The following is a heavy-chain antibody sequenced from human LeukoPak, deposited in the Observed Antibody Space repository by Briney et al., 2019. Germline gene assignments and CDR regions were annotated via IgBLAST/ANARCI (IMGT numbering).Heavy chain of an antibody. CDR2: IRYDGSNK. CDR3: AKIDGVVTSFDI. V-gene: IGHV3-30*02. CDR1: GLTFSSYG. Sequence: GGSLRLSCAASGLTFSSYGMHWVRQAPGKGLEWVAFIRYDGSNKYYADSVKGRFTISRDNSKNTLYLQMNSLRAEDTAVYYCAKIDGVVTSFDIWGQGTMVTVSS. J-gene: IGHJ3*02. D-gene: IGHD3-3*01.